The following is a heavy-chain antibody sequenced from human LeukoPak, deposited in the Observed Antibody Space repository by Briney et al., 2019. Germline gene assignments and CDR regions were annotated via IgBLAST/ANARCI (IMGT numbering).Heavy chain of an antibody. V-gene: IGHV4-61*02. CDR3: ARPHGRYGSGKGNFDY. D-gene: IGHD3-10*01. CDR2: IYSSGNT. CDR1: GGSISSGNYY. J-gene: IGHJ4*02. Sequence: SQTLSLTCTVSGGSISSGNYYWNWIRQPAGKGLEWIGRIYSSGNTNYNPSLKSRVTISVDTTKNQFSLKLSSVTAADTTVYYCARPHGRYGSGKGNFDYWGQGTLVTVSS.